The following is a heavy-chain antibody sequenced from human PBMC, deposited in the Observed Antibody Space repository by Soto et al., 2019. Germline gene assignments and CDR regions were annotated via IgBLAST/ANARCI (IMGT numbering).Heavy chain of an antibody. CDR2: IRPYNDYT. CDR1: GYTFIRYG. V-gene: IGHV1-18*01. D-gene: IGHD3-16*01. J-gene: IGHJ6*02. Sequence: QVKLAQSANEVKKPGASVRVSCKAAGYTFIRYGIAWVRQAPGQGLEGMGWIRPYNDYTVYAQKFQGRVSMTADTYTRTVYMNLRGLKSDDTAVYYCARGGYYDNSWGKLSHYGLDVWGQGTSVSVSS. CDR3: ARGGYYDNSWGKLSHYGLDV.